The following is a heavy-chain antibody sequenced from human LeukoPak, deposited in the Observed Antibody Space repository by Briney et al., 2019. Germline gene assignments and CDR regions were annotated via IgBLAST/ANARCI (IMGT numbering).Heavy chain of an antibody. CDR3: ARTPPQEGYCSGGSCYGFDY. V-gene: IGHV3-53*01. Sequence: PGGSLRLSCAASGFTVSSNYMSWVRQAPGEGLEWVSVIYSGGSTYYADSVKGRFTISRDNSKNTLYLQMNSLRAEDTAVYYCARTPPQEGYCSGGSCYGFDYWGQGTLVTVSS. D-gene: IGHD2-15*01. CDR1: GFTVSSNY. CDR2: IYSGGST. J-gene: IGHJ4*02.